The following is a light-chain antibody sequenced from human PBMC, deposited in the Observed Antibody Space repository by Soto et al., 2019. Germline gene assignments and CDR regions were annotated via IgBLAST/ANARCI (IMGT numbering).Light chain of an antibody. CDR1: QSVTNNY. CDR2: GAS. Sequence: EIVLTPSPGTLSFSPVERSTIYFSASQSVTNNYLAWYQQKGGQAPRLLIDGASSRATAIPDRFSGSGSGTDFTLTISRLEPEDFAVYYCQQYGSSPITFGQGTRLEIK. CDR3: QQYGSSPIT. V-gene: IGKV3-20*01. J-gene: IGKJ5*01.